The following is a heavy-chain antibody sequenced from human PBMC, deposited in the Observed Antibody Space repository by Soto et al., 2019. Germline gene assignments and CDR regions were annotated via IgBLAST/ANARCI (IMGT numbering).Heavy chain of an antibody. CDR2: INPSGGST. Sequence: ASVKVSCKASGYTFSSYYMHWVRQAPRQGLEWMGIINPSGGSTSYAQKFQGRVTMTRDTSTSTVYMELSSLRSEDTAVYYCVRDGYYYGSGAENYFDYRGQGTLVTVSS. CDR1: GYTFSSYY. J-gene: IGHJ4*02. V-gene: IGHV1-46*03. D-gene: IGHD3-10*01. CDR3: VRDGYYYGSGAENYFDY.